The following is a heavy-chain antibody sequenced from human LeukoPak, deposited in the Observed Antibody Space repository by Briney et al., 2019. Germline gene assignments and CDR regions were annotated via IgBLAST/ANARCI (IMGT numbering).Heavy chain of an antibody. J-gene: IGHJ4*02. Sequence: GGSLRLPCAASGFTLNTYGMSWVRQAPGKGLEWVSSINGNGGSTFYVDSVRGRFTISGDNSQNTLYLEMNSLRAEDSAVYYCAKDPHDTSGYYLDYWGQGTRVTVSS. V-gene: IGHV3-23*01. D-gene: IGHD3-22*01. CDR1: GFTLNTYG. CDR2: INGNGGST. CDR3: AKDPHDTSGYYLDY.